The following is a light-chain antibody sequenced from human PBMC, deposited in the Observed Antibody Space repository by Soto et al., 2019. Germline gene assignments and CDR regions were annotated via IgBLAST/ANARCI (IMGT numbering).Light chain of an antibody. Sequence: QSVLTQPPSASGTPGQRVTISCSGSNSNIGTKTVHWYQQLPGTAPKLLIYSDTQRPSGVPDRFSGSKSGTSASLAISGLQSDDDADYYCAAWDGTLHGVVFGGGTKLTVL. CDR1: NSNIGTKT. CDR3: AAWDGTLHGVV. CDR2: SDT. V-gene: IGLV1-44*01. J-gene: IGLJ3*02.